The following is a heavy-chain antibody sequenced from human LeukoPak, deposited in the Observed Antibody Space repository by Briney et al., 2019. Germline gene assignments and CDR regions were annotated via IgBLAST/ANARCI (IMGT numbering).Heavy chain of an antibody. CDR1: GFTFSSYS. J-gene: IGHJ6*02. CDR3: ARFEEYQLLFSYYVMDF. Sequence: GGSLRLSCAASGFTFSSYSMNWVPHAPGGGREWVSYISSSSSYIYYAYSVKGRFSISRDNAKNSMYLQMNSMRAEDAAVYDCARFEEYQLLFSYYVMDFWGQGTTVTVSS. D-gene: IGHD2-2*01. V-gene: IGHV3-21*01. CDR2: ISSSSSYI.